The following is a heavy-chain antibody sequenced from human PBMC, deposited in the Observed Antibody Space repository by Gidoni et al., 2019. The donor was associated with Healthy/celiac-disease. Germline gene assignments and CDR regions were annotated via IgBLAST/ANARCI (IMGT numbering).Heavy chain of an antibody. J-gene: IGHJ4*02. CDR3: ARAIRGYSGYDEGYYFDY. CDR1: GFTVSSNY. D-gene: IGHD5-12*01. CDR2: IYSGGST. V-gene: IGHV3-66*01. Sequence: EVQLVESGGGLVQPGGSLRLSCAASGFTVSSNYMSWVRQAPGKGLEWVSVIYSGGSTYYADSVKGRFTISRDNSKNTLYLQMNSLRAEDTAVYYCARAIRGYSGYDEGYYFDYWGQGTLVTVSS.